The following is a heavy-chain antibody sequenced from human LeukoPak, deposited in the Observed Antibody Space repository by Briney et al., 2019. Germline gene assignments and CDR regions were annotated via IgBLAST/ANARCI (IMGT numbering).Heavy chain of an antibody. CDR2: IYYSGST. D-gene: IGHD3-22*01. V-gene: IGHV4-39*01. J-gene: IGHJ3*02. CDR3: ARQDDSSGYYYVSAFDI. Sequence: PSETLSLTCTVSGGSISSSSYYWGWIRQPPGKGLEWIGSIYYSGSTYYNPSLKCRVTISVDTSKNQFSLKLSSVTAADTAVYYCARQDDSSGYYYVSAFDIWGQGTMVTVSS. CDR1: GGSISSSSYY.